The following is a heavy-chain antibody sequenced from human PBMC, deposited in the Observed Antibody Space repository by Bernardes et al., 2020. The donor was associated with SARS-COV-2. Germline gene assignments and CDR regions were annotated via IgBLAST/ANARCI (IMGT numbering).Heavy chain of an antibody. CDR3: ARQCVWFGEVSYFDY. J-gene: IGHJ4*02. V-gene: IGHV4-39*01. CDR1: GGSISSSSYY. D-gene: IGHD3-10*01. CDR2: IYYSGST. Sequence: SETLSLTCTVSGGSISSSSYYWGWIRQPPGKGLEWIGSIYYSGSTYYNPSLKSRVTISVDTSKNQFSLKLSSVTAADTAVYYCARQCVWFGEVSYFDYWGQGTLVTVSS.